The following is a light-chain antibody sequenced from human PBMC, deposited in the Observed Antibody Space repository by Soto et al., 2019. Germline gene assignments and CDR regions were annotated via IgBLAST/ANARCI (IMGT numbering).Light chain of an antibody. CDR1: QSISDT. J-gene: IGKJ1*01. CDR3: QQYNNWPWT. CDR2: GAS. Sequence: ETVMTQSPATLSVSPGGRATLSCRASQSISDTLAWYQQKPGQAPRLLIHGASTSATGFPARFSGSGSGTDFNLTISSLQSEDFAIYYCQQYNNWPWTFGQGTKVEIK. V-gene: IGKV3-15*01.